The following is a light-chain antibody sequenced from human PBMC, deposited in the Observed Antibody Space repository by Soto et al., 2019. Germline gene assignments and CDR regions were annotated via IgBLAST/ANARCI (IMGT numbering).Light chain of an antibody. CDR2: GVS. V-gene: IGKV3-20*01. Sequence: EIVLTQSPGTLSLSPGERATLSCRASQSLSSNYLAWYQQRPGQSPRLLVYGVSSRATGIPDRFSGSGFGTDFALTISRLEPEDSAVYYCHQYDNAPFTFGPGTRVGIK. CDR3: HQYDNAPFT. J-gene: IGKJ3*01. CDR1: QSLSSNY.